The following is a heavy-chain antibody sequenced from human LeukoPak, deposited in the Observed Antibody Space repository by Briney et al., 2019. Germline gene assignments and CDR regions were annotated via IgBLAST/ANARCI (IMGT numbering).Heavy chain of an antibody. CDR3: AVNYYDSSGPFDY. J-gene: IGHJ4*02. V-gene: IGHV4-4*07. CDR2: IYTSGST. D-gene: IGHD3-22*01. CDR1: GGSISSYY. Sequence: PSETLSLTCTVSGGSISSYYWSWIRRPAGKGLEWIGRIYTSGSTNYNPSLKSRVTMSVDTSKNQFSLKLSSVTAADTAVYYCAVNYYDSSGPFDYWGQGTLVTVSS.